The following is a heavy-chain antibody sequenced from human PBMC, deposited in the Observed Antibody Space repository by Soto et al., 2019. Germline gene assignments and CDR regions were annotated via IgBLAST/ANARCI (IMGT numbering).Heavy chain of an antibody. CDR3: ASSHCSGGSCYSTWGNYYYGMDV. V-gene: IGHV4-38-2*01. CDR2: IYHSGST. D-gene: IGHD2-15*01. Sequence: SETLSLTCAVSGYSISSGYYWGWIRQPPGKGLEWIGSIYHSGSTYYNPSLKSRVTISVDTSRNQFSLKLSSVTAADTAVYYCASSHCSGGSCYSTWGNYYYGMDVWGQGTTVTVSS. CDR1: GYSISSGYY. J-gene: IGHJ6*02.